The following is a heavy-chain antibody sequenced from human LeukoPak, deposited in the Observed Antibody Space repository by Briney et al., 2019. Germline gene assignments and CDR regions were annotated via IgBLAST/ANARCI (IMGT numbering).Heavy chain of an antibody. J-gene: IGHJ5*02. CDR1: GGSISSYY. D-gene: IGHD3-16*01. V-gene: IGHV4-4*07. CDR2: IYASGGT. Sequence: PSETLSLTCTVSGGSISSYYWSWIRQPAGKGLEWIGRIYASGGTNYNPSLKSRVTISLDTSKNQFSLRLTSLTAADTAVYYCAREGGQGGPVSWFDPWGQGTLVTVSS. CDR3: AREGGQGGPVSWFDP.